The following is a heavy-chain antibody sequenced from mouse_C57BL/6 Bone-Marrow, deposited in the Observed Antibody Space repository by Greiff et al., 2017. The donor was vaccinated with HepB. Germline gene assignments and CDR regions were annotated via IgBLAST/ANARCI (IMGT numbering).Heavy chain of an antibody. CDR3: ARSSPNYYGSSYPDY. V-gene: IGHV1-81*01. CDR2: IYPRSGNT. J-gene: IGHJ2*01. D-gene: IGHD1-1*01. Sequence: QVQLQQSGAELARPGASVKLSCKASGYTFTSYGISWVKQRTGQGLEWIGEIYPRSGNTYYNEKFKGKATLTADKSSSTAYMELRSLTSEDSAVDFCARSSPNYYGSSYPDYWGQGTTLTVSS. CDR1: GYTFTSYG.